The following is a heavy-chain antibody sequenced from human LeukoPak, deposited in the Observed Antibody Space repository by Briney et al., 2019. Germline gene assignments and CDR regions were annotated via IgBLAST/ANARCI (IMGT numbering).Heavy chain of an antibody. CDR3: ARRASSGWYGAFDI. V-gene: IGHV4-4*02. Sequence: SETLSLTCAVSGGSISSSNWWSWVRQPPGKGLEWIGEIYHSGSTNYNPSLKSRVTISVDKSKNQFSLKLSSVTAADTAVYYCARRASSGWYGAFDIWGQGTMVTVSS. CDR2: IYHSGST. J-gene: IGHJ3*02. CDR1: GGSISSSNW. D-gene: IGHD6-19*01.